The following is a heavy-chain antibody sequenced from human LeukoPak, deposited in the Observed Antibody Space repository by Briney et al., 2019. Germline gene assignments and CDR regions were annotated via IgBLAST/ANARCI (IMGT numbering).Heavy chain of an antibody. Sequence: GGTLRLSCVASGFTLSTYAMSWVRQAPGKGLEWVSTLSVSGGSTYYADSVKGRFTISRDISKNTLYLQMNSLRAEDTAVYYCAKDLTVTTIGYFQHWGQGTLVTVSS. J-gene: IGHJ1*01. V-gene: IGHV3-23*01. CDR3: AKDLTVTTIGYFQH. D-gene: IGHD4-17*01. CDR2: LSVSGGST. CDR1: GFTLSTYA.